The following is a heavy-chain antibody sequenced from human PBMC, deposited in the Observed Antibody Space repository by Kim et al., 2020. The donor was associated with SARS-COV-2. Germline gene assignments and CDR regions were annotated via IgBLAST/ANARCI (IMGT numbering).Heavy chain of an antibody. D-gene: IGHD3-22*01. V-gene: IGHV3-30-3*01. J-gene: IGHJ3*01. CDR1: GFTFSSYA. CDR3: ARVRPRITMIVVVTRNVYDAFDL. Sequence: GGSLRLSCAASGFTFSSYAMHWVRQAPGKGLEWVAVISYDGSNKYYADSVKGRFTISRDNSKNTLYLQMNSLRAEDTAVYYCARVRPRITMIVVVTRNVYDAFDLWRQGTVVTVSS. CDR2: ISYDGSNK.